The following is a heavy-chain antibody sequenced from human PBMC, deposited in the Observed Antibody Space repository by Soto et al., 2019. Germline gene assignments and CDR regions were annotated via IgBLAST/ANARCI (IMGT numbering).Heavy chain of an antibody. CDR2: MNPNSGNT. J-gene: IGHJ4*02. CDR1: RYTFTSYD. CDR3: ATDMLVCFGDKSHRQDRGF. V-gene: IGHV1-8*01. Sequence: GASVKVSCKASRYTFTSYDINWVRQATGQGLEWMGWMNPNSGNTGYAQKFQGRVTMTRNTSISTAYMELSSLTSEDTAVYYCATDMLVCFGDKSHRQDRGFCGRGPRVAASS. D-gene: IGHD3-10*01.